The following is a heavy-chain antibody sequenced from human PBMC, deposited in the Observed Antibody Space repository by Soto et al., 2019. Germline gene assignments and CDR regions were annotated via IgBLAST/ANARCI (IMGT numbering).Heavy chain of an antibody. Sequence: SETLSLTCTVSGGSISSSSYYWGWIRQPPGKGLEWIGSIYYSGSTYYNPSLKSRVTISVDTSKNQFSLKLSSVTAADTAVYYCARRLYDYTNFDYWGQGTLVTVSS. J-gene: IGHJ4*02. CDR2: IYYSGST. CDR1: GGSISSSSYY. CDR3: ARRLYDYTNFDY. D-gene: IGHD4-4*01. V-gene: IGHV4-39*01.